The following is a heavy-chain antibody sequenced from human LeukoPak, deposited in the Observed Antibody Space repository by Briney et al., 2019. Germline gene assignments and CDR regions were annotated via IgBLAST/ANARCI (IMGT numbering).Heavy chain of an antibody. J-gene: IGHJ3*02. CDR1: GYTFTRYG. CDR2: ISAYNGDT. D-gene: IGHD4-17*01. CDR3: ARGDTLTTSNDAFDI. V-gene: IGHV1-18*01. Sequence: ASVKVSCKASGYTFTRYGINWVRQAPGQGLEWMAWISAYNGDTDFEQKLQGRVTMTTDTSTSTAYMELRSLRSDDTAVYYCARGDTLTTSNDAFDIWGQGTMVTASS.